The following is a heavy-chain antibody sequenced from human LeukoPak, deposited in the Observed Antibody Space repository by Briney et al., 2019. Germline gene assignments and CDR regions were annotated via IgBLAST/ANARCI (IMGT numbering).Heavy chain of an antibody. CDR2: IYYSGST. J-gene: IGHJ6*03. D-gene: IGHD3-22*01. CDR3: ARAEYYYDSSGRIDYYYYYMDV. CDR1: GGSISSGSYY. Sequence: SQTLSPTCTVSGGSISSGSYYWSWIRQPQGKGLEWIGYIYYSGSTNYNPSLKSRVTISVDTSKNQFSLKLSSVTAADTAVYYCARAEYYYDSSGRIDYYYYYMDVWGKGTTVTVSS. V-gene: IGHV4-61*01.